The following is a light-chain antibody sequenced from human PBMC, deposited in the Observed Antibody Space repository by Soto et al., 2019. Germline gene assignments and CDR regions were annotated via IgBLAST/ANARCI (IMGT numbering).Light chain of an antibody. V-gene: IGKV1-5*03. CDR2: QAS. Sequence: DIPMTQSPSTLSASVGDRVTITCRASQSISTWLAWYQQKPGQAPKVLIYQASSLQSGVPSRFSGSGSGTEFTLTISRLQTGDAATYYFQHCGASWTFGQGTKVEIK. J-gene: IGKJ1*01. CDR1: QSISTW. CDR3: QHCGASWT.